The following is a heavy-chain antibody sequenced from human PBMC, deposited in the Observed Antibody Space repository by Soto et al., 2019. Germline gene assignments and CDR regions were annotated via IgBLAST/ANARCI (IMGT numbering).Heavy chain of an antibody. CDR1: GFTFSSYA. V-gene: IGHV3-23*01. CDR2: ISGSGGST. Sequence: GGSLRLSCAASGFTFSSYAMSWVRQAPGKGLEWLSAISGSGGSTYYADSVKGRFTISRDNSKNTLYLQMNSLRAEDTAVYYCAKDLPMDSSGYYSDYWGQGTLVTVSS. CDR3: AKDLPMDSSGYYSDY. J-gene: IGHJ4*02. D-gene: IGHD3-22*01.